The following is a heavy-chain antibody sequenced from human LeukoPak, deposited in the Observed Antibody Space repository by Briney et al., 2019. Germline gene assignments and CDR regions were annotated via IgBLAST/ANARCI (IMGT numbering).Heavy chain of an antibody. CDR1: GGSFSGYY. CDR3: ARAKTGIWFGELTVFDY. Sequence: PSETLSLTCAVYGGSFSGYYWSWIRQPPGKGLEWIGEINHSGSTNYNPSLKSRVTISVDTSKNQFSLKLSSVTAADTAVYYCARAKTGIWFGELTVFDYWGQGTLVTVSS. D-gene: IGHD3-10*01. CDR2: INHSGST. V-gene: IGHV4-34*01. J-gene: IGHJ4*02.